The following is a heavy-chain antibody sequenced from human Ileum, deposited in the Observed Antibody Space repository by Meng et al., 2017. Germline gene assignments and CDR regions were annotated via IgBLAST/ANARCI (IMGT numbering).Heavy chain of an antibody. V-gene: IGHV3-74*01. CDR1: GFTIRSYW. D-gene: IGHD3-16*01. CDR2: INSDGSST. CDR3: ARDQGSYGNFEH. Sequence: QRVEAGGALVTLGGSLRLSCDASGFTIRSYWKHWVRQAPGKGLVWASRINSDGSSTNYDGSVKGRFTIHRDNAKNTLHLQMDSMRDEDTAVYYCARDQGSYGNFEHWGQGTLVTVSS. J-gene: IGHJ1*01.